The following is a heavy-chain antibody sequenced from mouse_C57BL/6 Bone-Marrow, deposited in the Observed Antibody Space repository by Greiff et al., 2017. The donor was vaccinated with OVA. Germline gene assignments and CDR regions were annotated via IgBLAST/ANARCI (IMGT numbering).Heavy chain of an antibody. CDR3: ARQSHDRGFCYAMDY. V-gene: IGHV1-19*01. Sequence: VQLQQSGPVLVKPGASVKMSCKASGYTFTDYYMNWVKQSHGKSLEWIGVINPYNGGTSYNQKFKGKATLTVDKSSSTAYMELNSLTSEDSAVYYCARQSHDRGFCYAMDYWGQGTSVTVSS. D-gene: IGHD6-1*01. J-gene: IGHJ4*01. CDR1: GYTFTDYY. CDR2: INPYNGGT.